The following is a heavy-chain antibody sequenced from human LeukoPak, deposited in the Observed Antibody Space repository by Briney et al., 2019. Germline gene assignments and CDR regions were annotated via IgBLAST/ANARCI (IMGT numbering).Heavy chain of an antibody. D-gene: IGHD3-22*01. V-gene: IGHV2-5*02. CDR1: GFSLGTSGVG. J-gene: IGHJ4*02. CDR2: IYWDDDK. CDR3: AHSRPVYDSSGYYRAYYFDY. Sequence: SGPTLVNPTQTLTLTCTFSGFSLGTSGVGVGWIRQPPAKALEWLALIYWDDDKRYSPSLKSRLTITKDTSKNQVVLTMTNMDPVDTATYYCAHSRPVYDSSGYYRAYYFDYWGQGTLVTVSS.